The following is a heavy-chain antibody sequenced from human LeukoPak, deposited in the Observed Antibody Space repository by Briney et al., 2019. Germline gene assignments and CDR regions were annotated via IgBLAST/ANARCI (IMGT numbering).Heavy chain of an antibody. CDR1: GGSISSYY. Sequence: PSETLSLTCTVSGGSISSYYWSWIRQPPGKGLGWIGFISDSGNTNYNPSLKSRVTISVDTSKNQFSLKLSSVTAADMAVYYCARVPPGPGFGYFDYRGQGTLVTVSS. J-gene: IGHJ4*02. CDR2: ISDSGNT. V-gene: IGHV4-59*01. CDR3: ARVPPGPGFGYFDY. D-gene: IGHD3-10*01.